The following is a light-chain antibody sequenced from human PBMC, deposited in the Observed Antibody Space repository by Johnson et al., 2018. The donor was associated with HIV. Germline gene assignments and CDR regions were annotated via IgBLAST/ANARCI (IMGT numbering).Light chain of an antibody. CDR3: GTWDTSLSAYV. V-gene: IGLV1-51*02. CDR1: SSNIGTNY. Sequence: QSVLTQPPSVSAAPGQKVTISCSGSSSNIGTNYVSWYQQLPGTAPKLLMFENNQRPSGIHDRFSGSKSGTSATLGITGLQTGDEADYYCGTWDTSLSAYVFGTGTKVTVL. J-gene: IGLJ1*01. CDR2: ENN.